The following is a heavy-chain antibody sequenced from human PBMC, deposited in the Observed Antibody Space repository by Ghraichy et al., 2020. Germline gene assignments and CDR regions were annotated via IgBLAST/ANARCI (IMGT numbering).Heavy chain of an antibody. J-gene: IGHJ5*02. CDR2: INHSGST. V-gene: IGHV4-34*01. D-gene: IGHD4-17*01. Sequence: SETLSLTCAVYGGSFSGYYWSWIRQPPGKGLEWIGEINHSGSTNYNPSLKSRVTISVDTSKNQFSLKLSSVTAADTAVYYCASALTTPGDYGDYLNWFDPWGQGTLVTVSS. CDR3: ASALTTPGDYGDYLNWFDP. CDR1: GGSFSGYY.